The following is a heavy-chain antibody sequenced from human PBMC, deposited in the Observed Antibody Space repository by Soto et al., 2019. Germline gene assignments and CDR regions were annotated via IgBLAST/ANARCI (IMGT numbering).Heavy chain of an antibody. D-gene: IGHD2-21*01. Sequence: GGSLRLSCAASGFTFSYSGMSWVRQAPGKGLEWVSAISGSGGSTYYADSVKGRFTISRDNSKNTLYLQMNSLRVEDTAVYYCAKDIAYWHFDLWGRGSLVTVSS. V-gene: IGHV3-23*01. CDR1: GFTFSYSG. CDR2: ISGSGGST. CDR3: AKDIAYWHFDL. J-gene: IGHJ2*01.